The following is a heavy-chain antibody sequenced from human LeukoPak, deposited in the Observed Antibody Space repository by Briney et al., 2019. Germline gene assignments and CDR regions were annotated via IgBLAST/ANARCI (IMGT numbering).Heavy chain of an antibody. CDR2: IDPSDSYS. CDR3: ARHNSTGWYYFDY. D-gene: IGHD6-19*01. J-gene: IGHJ4*02. CDR1: GYSFSSYW. V-gene: IGHV5-10-1*01. Sequence: PGESLKISCKGSGYSFSSYWISWVRQMPGKGLECMGRIDPSDSYSNYSPSFQGHVTISADKSISTAYLQWGSLQASDTARYYCARHNSTGWYYFDYWGQGTLVTVSS.